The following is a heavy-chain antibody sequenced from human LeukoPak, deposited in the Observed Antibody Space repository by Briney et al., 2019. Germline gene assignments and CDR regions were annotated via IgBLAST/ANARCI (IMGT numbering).Heavy chain of an antibody. V-gene: IGHV3-30*19. D-gene: IGHD5-18*01. CDR1: GFAFTSHG. CDR2: ISYDGSNK. Sequence: GGSLRLSCAASGFAFTSHGMHWVRQAPGKGLEWVAVISYDGSNKYDADSVKGRFTISRDNSKNTLYLQMNSLRAEDTAVYYCAREFKSYTAMVCYFDYWGQGTLVTVSS. J-gene: IGHJ4*02. CDR3: AREFKSYTAMVCYFDY.